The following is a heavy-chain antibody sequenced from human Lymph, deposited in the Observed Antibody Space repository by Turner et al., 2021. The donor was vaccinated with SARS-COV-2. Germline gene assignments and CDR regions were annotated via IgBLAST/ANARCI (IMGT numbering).Heavy chain of an antibody. D-gene: IGHD6-25*01. CDR1: GFTFSSYA. CDR3: ARDVGAALDY. V-gene: IGHV3-30-3*01. J-gene: IGHJ4*02. Sequence: QGQLVESGGGVVQPGGSLRLSCAASGFTFSSYAMHWVRQAPGKGLDWVALISYDGSNKYYADSVKGRFTISRDNSKNTLYLQMNSLRAEDTAVYYCARDVGAALDYWGQGTLVTVSS. CDR2: ISYDGSNK.